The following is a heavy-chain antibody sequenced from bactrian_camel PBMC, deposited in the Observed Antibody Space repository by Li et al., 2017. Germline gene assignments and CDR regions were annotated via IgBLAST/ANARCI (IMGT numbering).Heavy chain of an antibody. CDR2: IVSDGRT. D-gene: IGHD4*01. V-gene: IGHV3S10*01. CDR3: AAGRPGASCAVDYGTLRFTNY. CDR1: GYTYSTSC. Sequence: VQLVESGGGAVQAGGSLRLSCKVSGYTYSTSCMGWFRQAPGKEREGVAGIVSDGRTSYANVVKGRFTISRDDANNTLLLQMTSLKPEDTAMYYCAAGRPGASCAVDYGTLRFTNYWGQGTQVTVS. J-gene: IGHJ4*01.